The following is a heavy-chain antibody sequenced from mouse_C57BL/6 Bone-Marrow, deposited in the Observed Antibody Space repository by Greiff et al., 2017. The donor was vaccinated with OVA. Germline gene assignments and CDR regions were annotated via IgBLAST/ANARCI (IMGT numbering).Heavy chain of an antibody. CDR3: TKSYYGYDEGYYYAMDY. V-gene: IGHV1-15*01. Sequence: VQLQQSGAELVRPGASVTLSCKASGYTFTDYEMHWVKQTPVHGLEWIGAIDPETGGTAYNQKFKGKAILTADKSSSTAYMELRSLTSEDSAVYYGTKSYYGYDEGYYYAMDYWGQGTSVTVSS. CDR1: GYTFTDYE. CDR2: IDPETGGT. D-gene: IGHD2-2*01. J-gene: IGHJ4*01.